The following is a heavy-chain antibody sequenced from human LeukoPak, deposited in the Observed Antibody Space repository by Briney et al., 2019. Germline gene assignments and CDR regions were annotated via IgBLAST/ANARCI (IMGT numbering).Heavy chain of an antibody. D-gene: IGHD3-22*01. J-gene: IGHJ4*02. CDR1: DESFSGYF. CDR2: INHSGST. Sequence: SETLSLTCVVYDESFSGYFWSWIRQPPGKGLEWIGEINHSGSTNYNPSLKSRVTISVDTSKNQFSPKLSSATAADTAVYYCARPVGDYYDSSGYYWDWGQGTLVTVSS. CDR3: ARPVGDYYDSSGYYWD. V-gene: IGHV4-34*01.